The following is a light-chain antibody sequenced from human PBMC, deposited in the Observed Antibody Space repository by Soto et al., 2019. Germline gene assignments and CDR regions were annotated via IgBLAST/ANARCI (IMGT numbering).Light chain of an antibody. Sequence: GDRATITCRASEIISSSLAWYQQKPGKAPKLLIYDVSNLESGVPSRFSGSGSGTEFTLTISSLQPDDFATYYCQHYNRYSWTFGEGTKVDIK. CDR3: QHYNRYSWT. CDR1: EIISSS. V-gene: IGKV1-5*01. CDR2: DVS. J-gene: IGKJ1*01.